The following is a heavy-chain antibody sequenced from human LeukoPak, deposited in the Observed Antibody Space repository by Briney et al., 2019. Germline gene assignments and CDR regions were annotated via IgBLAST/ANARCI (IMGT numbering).Heavy chain of an antibody. V-gene: IGHV4-38-2*02. Sequence: SETLSLTCAVSGYSISSGYYWGWIRQPPEKGLEWIGSIYHSGSTYYNPSLKSRVTISVDTSKNQFSLKLSSVTAADTAVYYCARDPSRFSSSWYFDYWGQGTLVTVSS. J-gene: IGHJ4*02. CDR3: ARDPSRFSSSWYFDY. D-gene: IGHD6-13*01. CDR2: IYHSGST. CDR1: GYSISSGYY.